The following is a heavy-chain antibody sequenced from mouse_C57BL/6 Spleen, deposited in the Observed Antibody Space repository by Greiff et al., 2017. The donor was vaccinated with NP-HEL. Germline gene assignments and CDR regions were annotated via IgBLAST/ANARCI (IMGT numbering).Heavy chain of an antibody. CDR2: IYPGSGST. V-gene: IGHV1-55*01. D-gene: IGHD2-5*01. CDR1: GYTFTSYW. Sequence: QVQLQQSGAELVKPGASVKMSCKASGYTFTSYWITWVKQRPGQGLEWIGEIYPGSGSTNYNEKFKGKATLTVDTSSSTAYMQLNSLTSEDSAVYYCAREVYSNSFDYWGQGTLVTVSA. J-gene: IGHJ3*01. CDR3: AREVYSNSFDY.